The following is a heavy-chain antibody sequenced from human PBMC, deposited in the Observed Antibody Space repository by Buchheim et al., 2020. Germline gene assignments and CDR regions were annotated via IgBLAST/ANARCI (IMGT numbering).Heavy chain of an antibody. D-gene: IGHD3-22*01. CDR1: GFTVSSNY. V-gene: IGHV3-66*01. CDR2: IYSGGST. Sequence: EVQLVESGGGLVQPGGSLRLSCAASGFTVSSNYMSWVRQAPGKGLEWVSVIYSGGSTYYADSVKGRFTISRDNSKNTLYLQMNSLRAEDTAVYYCARETNYYDSSGYRADAFDIWGQGT. J-gene: IGHJ3*02. CDR3: ARETNYYDSSGYRADAFDI.